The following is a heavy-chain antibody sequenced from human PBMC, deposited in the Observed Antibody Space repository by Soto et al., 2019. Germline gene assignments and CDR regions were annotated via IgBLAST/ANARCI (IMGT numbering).Heavy chain of an antibody. J-gene: IGHJ6*02. CDR1: GFTVTTNY. CDR3: ARDSGMIRGSYGVDV. CDR2: IYRSGAT. V-gene: IGHV3-53*01. D-gene: IGHD3-10*01. Sequence: GGSLRLSCGASGFTVTTNYMTCVRQAPGKGLEWVSVIYRSGATYYPDSVRGRFTASRDYSHNTLYLQMDSLRVEDTAVYYCARDSGMIRGSYGVDVWGPGTTVTVSS.